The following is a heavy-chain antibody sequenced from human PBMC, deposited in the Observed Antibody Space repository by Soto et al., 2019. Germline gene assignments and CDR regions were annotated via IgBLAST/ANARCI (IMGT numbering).Heavy chain of an antibody. CDR3: AKLASGHYCTNGVCLLYYCDY. V-gene: IGHV3-23*01. CDR1: GFTFNNYA. Sequence: EVQLLESGGGLVQPGGSLRLSCAASGFTFNNYAMSWVRQAPGKGLEWVSAISGSGGSTHYADSVKGRFTISRDNSKNPLCLQMNSLRAEDPAVYYCAKLASGHYCTNGVCLLYYCDYWGQGAQVTVSS. D-gene: IGHD2-8*01. CDR2: ISGSGGST. J-gene: IGHJ4*02.